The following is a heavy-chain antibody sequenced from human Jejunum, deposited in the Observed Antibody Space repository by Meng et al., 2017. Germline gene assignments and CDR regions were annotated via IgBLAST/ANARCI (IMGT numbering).Heavy chain of an antibody. Sequence: QVQVQLWGAGLLTPSDTLSLTCSVYDGSLNDYFWSWVRQPPGEGLEWIGEIHHSGITKYSPSLRSRVTISVDTSKNQFSLKLSSVTAADTAFYYCARGTGFKWEFIGGQGTMVTVSS. V-gene: IGHV4-34*01. CDR2: IHHSGIT. J-gene: IGHJ3*02. D-gene: IGHD1-26*01. CDR1: DGSLNDYF. CDR3: ARGTGFKWEFI.